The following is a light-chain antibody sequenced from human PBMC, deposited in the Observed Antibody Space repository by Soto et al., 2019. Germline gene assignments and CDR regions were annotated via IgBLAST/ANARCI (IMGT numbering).Light chain of an antibody. V-gene: IGLV2-14*01. CDR3: SSYSRSSIPV. Sequence: QSVLTQPASVSGSPGQSITISCTGTGNDVGGYNYVSWYQQHPGKAPKLVIYEVRNRPSGVSSRFSGSKSGDTASLTISGLQAEDESVYYCSSYSRSSIPVFGGGTKLTVL. CDR1: GNDVGGYNY. J-gene: IGLJ3*02. CDR2: EVR.